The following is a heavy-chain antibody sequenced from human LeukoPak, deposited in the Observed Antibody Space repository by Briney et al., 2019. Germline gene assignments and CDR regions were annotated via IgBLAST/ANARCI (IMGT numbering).Heavy chain of an antibody. J-gene: IGHJ4*02. D-gene: IGHD1-26*01. CDR2: INDSGGST. CDR3: AKQTGSFLTTPYFDY. Sequence: PGGSLRLSCAVSGFTFRSHAMNWVRQAPGKGLEWVSTINDSGGSTYYVDSVKGRFTISRDNSKNTLFLHMNSLRAEDTAVYYCAKQTGSFLTTPYFDYWGQGTLVTVSS. V-gene: IGHV3-23*01. CDR1: GFTFRSHA.